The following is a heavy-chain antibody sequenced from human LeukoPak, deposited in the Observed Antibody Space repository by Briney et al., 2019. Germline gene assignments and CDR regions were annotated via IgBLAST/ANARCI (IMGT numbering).Heavy chain of an antibody. Sequence: GGSLRLSCAASGFTFSDYYMSWIRQAPGKGLEWVSYISSSGSTIYYADSVKGRFTISGDNAKNSLYLQMNSLRAEDTAVYYCARDFGGATFAYFIAAAGNYNWFDPWGQGTLVTVSS. CDR3: ARDFGGATFAYFIAAAGNYNWFDP. J-gene: IGHJ5*02. D-gene: IGHD6-13*01. CDR2: ISSSGSTI. V-gene: IGHV3-11*04. CDR1: GFTFSDYY.